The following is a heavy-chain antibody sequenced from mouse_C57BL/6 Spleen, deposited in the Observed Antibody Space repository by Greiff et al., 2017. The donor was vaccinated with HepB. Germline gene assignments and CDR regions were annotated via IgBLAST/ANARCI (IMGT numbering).Heavy chain of an antibody. V-gene: IGHV5-17*01. J-gene: IGHJ3*01. D-gene: IGHD1-1*01. CDR2: ISSCSSTI. CDR3: ARPVYGSILAWFAY. Sequence: EVKLVESGGGLVKPGGSLKLSCAASGFTFSDYGMHWVRQAPEKGLEWVAYISSCSSTIYYADTVKGRFTISRDNAKNTLFLQMTSLRSEDTAMYYCARPVYGSILAWFAYWGQGTLVTVSA. CDR1: GFTFSDYG.